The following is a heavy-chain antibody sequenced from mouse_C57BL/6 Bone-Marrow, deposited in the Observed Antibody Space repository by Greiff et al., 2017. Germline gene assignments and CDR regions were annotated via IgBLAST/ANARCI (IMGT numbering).Heavy chain of an antibody. V-gene: IGHV5-6*01. CDR1: GFTFSSYG. CDR3: AREDYYGSMFAY. Sequence: DVHLVESGGDLVKPGGSLKLSCAASGFTFSSYGMSWVRPTPDKRLEWVATIRSGGSYTYYPDSVKGRFTISRDNAKNTLYLQMSSLKSEDTAMDYCAREDYYGSMFAYWGQGTLVTVSA. J-gene: IGHJ3*01. D-gene: IGHD1-1*01. CDR2: IRSGGSYT.